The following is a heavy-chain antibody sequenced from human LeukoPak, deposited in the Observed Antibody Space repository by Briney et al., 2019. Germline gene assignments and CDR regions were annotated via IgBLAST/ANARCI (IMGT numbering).Heavy chain of an antibody. Sequence: PSETLSLTCTVSGASISIYYWNWIRQPAGKGLEWIGRVYTSGSTNYNPSLKSRVTMSVETSKNQFSLKLTSVTAADTAVYYCARDYSSSWRFDPWGQGTLVTVSS. CDR2: VYTSGST. J-gene: IGHJ5*02. CDR1: GASISIYY. CDR3: ARDYSSSWRFDP. D-gene: IGHD6-13*01. V-gene: IGHV4-4*07.